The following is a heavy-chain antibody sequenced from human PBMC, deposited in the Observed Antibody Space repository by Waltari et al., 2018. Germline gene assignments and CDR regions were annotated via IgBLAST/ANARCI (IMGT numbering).Heavy chain of an antibody. J-gene: IGHJ5*02. CDR1: GGSFSGYY. Sequence: QVQLQQWGAGLLKPSETLSLTCAVYGGSFSGYYWSWIRQPPGKGLEWIGEINHSGSTNYNPSLKSRVTISVDTSKNQFSLKLSSVTAADTAVYYCARGHGRFGGSYSYNWFDPWGQGTLGTVSS. CDR2: INHSGST. V-gene: IGHV4-34*01. CDR3: ARGHGRFGGSYSYNWFDP. D-gene: IGHD1-26*01.